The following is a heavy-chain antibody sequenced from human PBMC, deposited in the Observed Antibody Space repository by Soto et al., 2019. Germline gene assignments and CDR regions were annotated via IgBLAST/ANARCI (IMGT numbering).Heavy chain of an antibody. CDR3: ASRDPGTSVDY. CDR1: GGSFTSNNW. CDR2: IYRTGGT. V-gene: IGHV4-4*02. J-gene: IGHJ4*02. D-gene: IGHD1-7*01. Sequence: SETLSLTCAVSGGSFTSNNWWTWVRQPPGQGLEWIGEIYRTGGTNYNPSLKSRVTISLDKSENQFSLEVTSLTAADTAVYYCASRDPGTSVDYWGQGTLVTVSS.